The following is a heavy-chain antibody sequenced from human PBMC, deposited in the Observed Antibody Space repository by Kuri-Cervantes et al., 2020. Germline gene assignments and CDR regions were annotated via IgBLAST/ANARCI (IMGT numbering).Heavy chain of an antibody. CDR2: IYYSGST. CDR1: GGSISSGDYY. Sequence: SETLSLTCTVSGGSISSGDYYWSWIRQPPGKGLEWIGYIYYSGSTYYNPSLKSRVSISVDTSKNQFSLQLNSVTPEDTAVYYCASRKAAAGVDVFDIWGQGTMVTVSS. V-gene: IGHV4-30-4*01. CDR3: ASRKAAAGVDVFDI. D-gene: IGHD6-13*01. J-gene: IGHJ3*02.